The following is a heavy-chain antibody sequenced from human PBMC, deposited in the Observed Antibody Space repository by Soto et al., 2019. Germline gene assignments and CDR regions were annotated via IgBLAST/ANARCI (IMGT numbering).Heavy chain of an antibody. J-gene: IGHJ6*02. CDR3: ARVGDCSGGSCYPIRYYYYGMDV. V-gene: IGHV1-8*01. CDR1: GYTFTSCD. D-gene: IGHD2-15*01. CDR2: MNPNSGNT. Sequence: GASVKVSCKASGYTFTSCDINWVRQATGQGLEWMGWMNPNSGNTGYAQKFQGRVTMTRNTSISTAYMELSSLRSEDTAVYYCARVGDCSGGSCYPIRYYYYGMDVWGQGTTVTVSS.